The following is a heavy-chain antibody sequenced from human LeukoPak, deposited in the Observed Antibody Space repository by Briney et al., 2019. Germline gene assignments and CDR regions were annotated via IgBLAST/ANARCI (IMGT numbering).Heavy chain of an antibody. Sequence: GGSLRLSCAASGFTFSSYSMNWVRQAPGKGLEWVSSISSSSSYIYYADSVKGRFTISRDNAKNSLYLQMNSLRAEDTAVYYCARDRGYSYGRDYWGQGTLVTVSS. CDR1: GFTFSSYS. V-gene: IGHV3-21*01. CDR2: ISSSSSYI. CDR3: ARDRGYSYGRDY. J-gene: IGHJ4*02. D-gene: IGHD5-18*01.